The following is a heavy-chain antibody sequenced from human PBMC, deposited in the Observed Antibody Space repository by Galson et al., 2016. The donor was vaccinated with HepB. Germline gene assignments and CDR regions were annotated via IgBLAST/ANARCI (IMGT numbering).Heavy chain of an antibody. Sequence: SLRLSCAASGLTLNNFVINWIRQAPGQGLECVSGISVSRDHVYYADSVKGRLTIYRDNSQNALYLQMNSLRAEDTALYYCAKSYYEPREMPDYWGQGTLVTVSS. J-gene: IGHJ4*02. CDR3: AKSYYEPREMPDY. CDR2: ISVSRDHV. CDR1: GLTLNNFV. D-gene: IGHD3-22*01. V-gene: IGHV3-23*01.